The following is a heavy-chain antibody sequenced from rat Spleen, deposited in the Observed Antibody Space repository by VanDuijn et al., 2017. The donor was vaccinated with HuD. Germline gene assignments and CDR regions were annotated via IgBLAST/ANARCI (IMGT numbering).Heavy chain of an antibody. D-gene: IGHD4-3*01. Sequence: EVQLVESGGGLVQSGRSLKLSCVASGFTFDNYWMSWIRQAPGKGLEWVASITNTGGSIYYLDSVKGRFTVSRDNAQNTLYLQMNSLRSEDTAMYYCTSGGIRGTSNWFVYWGQGTLVTVSS. CDR2: ITNTGGSI. V-gene: IGHV5-31*01. CDR3: TSGGIRGTSNWFVY. CDR1: GFTFDNYW. J-gene: IGHJ3*01.